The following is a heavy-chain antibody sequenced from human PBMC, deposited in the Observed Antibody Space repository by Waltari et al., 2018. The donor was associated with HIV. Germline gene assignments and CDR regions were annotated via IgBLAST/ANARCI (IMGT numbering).Heavy chain of an antibody. CDR3: ARSLYYDFWSAYPPDY. Sequence: EVKLVESGGRLVQPRGYLRLSCVAAGLTFSSYWMHRVRQAPGKGLVLISRVSSDGNSTVYADSVKGRFTISRDNAKNTLFLQMNSLRVEDTAVYFCARSLYYDFWSAYPPDYWGQGTRVTVSS. D-gene: IGHD3-3*01. J-gene: IGHJ4*02. CDR2: VSSDGNST. V-gene: IGHV3-74*03. CDR1: GLTFSSYW.